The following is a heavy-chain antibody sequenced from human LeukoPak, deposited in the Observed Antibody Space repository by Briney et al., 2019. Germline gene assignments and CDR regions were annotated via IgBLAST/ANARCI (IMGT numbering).Heavy chain of an antibody. J-gene: IGHJ3*02. Sequence: GESLKISFKGSGYSFTSYWIGWVRQMPGKGLEWMVIIYPGDSDTRYSPSFQGQVTISADKSISTAYLQWSSLKASDTAMYYCARRWEPQACDAFDIWGQGTMVTVSS. D-gene: IGHD1-26*01. CDR3: ARRWEPQACDAFDI. V-gene: IGHV5-51*01. CDR2: IYPGDSDT. CDR1: GYSFTSYW.